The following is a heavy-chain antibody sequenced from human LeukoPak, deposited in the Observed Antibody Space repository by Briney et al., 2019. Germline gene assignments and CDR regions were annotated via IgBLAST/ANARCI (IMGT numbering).Heavy chain of an antibody. CDR3: AASPIVAGLFFDP. CDR2: IYTSGST. Sequence: NPSETLSLTCTVSGGSISSGSYYWSWIRQPAGKGLEWIGRIYTSGSTNYNPSLKSRVTISVDTSKNQFSPKLSSVTAADTAVYYCAASPIVAGLFFDPWGQGTLVTVSS. V-gene: IGHV4-61*02. CDR1: GGSISSGSYY. D-gene: IGHD3-22*01. J-gene: IGHJ5*02.